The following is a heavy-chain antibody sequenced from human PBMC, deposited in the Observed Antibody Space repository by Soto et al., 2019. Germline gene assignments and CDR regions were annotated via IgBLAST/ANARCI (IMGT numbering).Heavy chain of an antibody. D-gene: IGHD4-4*01. CDR1: GFTFSSYS. CDR3: DRDLNYSLFDY. V-gene: IGHV3-48*01. CDR2: ISSSSSTI. J-gene: IGHJ4*02. Sequence: EVQLVESGGGLVQPGGSLRLSCAASGFTFSSYSMNWVRQAPGKGLEWVSYISSSSSTIYYADSVTGRFTISRDNAKNSLYLQMNCLRAEASAVYYCDRDLNYSLFDYWGQGTLVTVSS.